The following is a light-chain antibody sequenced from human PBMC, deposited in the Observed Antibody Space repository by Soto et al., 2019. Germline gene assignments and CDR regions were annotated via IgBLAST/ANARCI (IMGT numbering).Light chain of an antibody. CDR3: QQYYDYPPLI. CDR2: GAS. Sequence: EIVMTQSPATLSVSPGERATLSCRASRNINRKLAWYQQKPGQAPRLLISGASTMTTVIPARFSGSGSGTEFTLTISSLQSEDFAVYYCQQYYDYPPLIFGGGTKVEIK. V-gene: IGKV3-15*01. CDR1: RNINRK. J-gene: IGKJ4*01.